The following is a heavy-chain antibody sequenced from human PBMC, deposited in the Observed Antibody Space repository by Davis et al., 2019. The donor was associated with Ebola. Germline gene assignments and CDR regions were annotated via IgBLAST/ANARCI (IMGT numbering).Heavy chain of an antibody. J-gene: IGHJ3*02. Sequence: MPSETLSLTCAVYGGSFSGYYWSWIRQPPGKGLEWIGEINHSGSTNYNPSLKSRLTISVDTSKNQFSLKLSSVIAADTAVYYCVGGRWLIWGQGTMVTVSS. V-gene: IGHV4-34*01. D-gene: IGHD5-24*01. CDR1: GGSFSGYY. CDR3: VGGRWLI. CDR2: INHSGST.